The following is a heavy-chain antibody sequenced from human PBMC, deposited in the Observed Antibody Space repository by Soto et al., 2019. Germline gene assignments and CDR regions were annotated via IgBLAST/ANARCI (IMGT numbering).Heavy chain of an antibody. CDR3: AREWSYGGYYFDY. CDR2: IYYSGST. J-gene: IGHJ4*02. D-gene: IGHD5-18*01. Sequence: PSETLSLTCTVSGGSISSGGYYWSWIRQHPGKGLEWIGYIYYSGSTYYNPSLKSRVTISVDTSKNQFSLKLSSVTAADTAVYYCAREWSYGGYYFDYWGQGTLVTVSS. V-gene: IGHV4-31*03. CDR1: GGSISSGGYY.